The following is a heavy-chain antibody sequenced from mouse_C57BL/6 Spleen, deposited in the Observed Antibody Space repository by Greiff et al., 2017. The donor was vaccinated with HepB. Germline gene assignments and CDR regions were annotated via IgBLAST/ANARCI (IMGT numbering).Heavy chain of an antibody. CDR1: GYTFTSYW. Sequence: QVQLQQPGAELVKPGASVKLSCKASGYTFTSYWMHWVKQRPGRGLEWIGRIEPNSGGTKYNEKFKSKATLTVDTPASTAYMQLSSLTSEDSAVYYCARANWDVYFDVWGTGTTGTVSS. D-gene: IGHD4-1*01. CDR3: ARANWDVYFDV. V-gene: IGHV1-72*01. J-gene: IGHJ1*03. CDR2: IEPNSGGT.